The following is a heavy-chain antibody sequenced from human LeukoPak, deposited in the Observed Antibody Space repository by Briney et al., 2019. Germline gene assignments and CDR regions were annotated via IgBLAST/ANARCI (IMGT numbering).Heavy chain of an antibody. J-gene: IGHJ4*02. Sequence: GGSLRLSCAASGFTFSTYAMHWVRQAPGKGLEWVAIISSDGTYKYYADSVKGRFTISRDNSKNTLYLQMNSLRADDTAVYYCARDQWPLPYDYWGQGTLVTVS. CDR1: GFTFSTYA. D-gene: IGHD6-19*01. CDR3: ARDQWPLPYDY. CDR2: ISSDGTYK. V-gene: IGHV3-30-3*01.